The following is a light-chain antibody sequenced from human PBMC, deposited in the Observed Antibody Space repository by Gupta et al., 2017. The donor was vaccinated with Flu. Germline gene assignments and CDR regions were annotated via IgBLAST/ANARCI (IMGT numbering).Light chain of an antibody. Sequence: VMTPSPSTLSVSPGEKGTRSCRASQSVNKNLAWYQQKPGQAPRLLIYFASTRAPGVPARFSGSGCGTEVTLTISSRESEDFAVYYCQQDDNWPPWRFGQGTKVEVK. CDR2: FAS. CDR3: QQDDNWPPWR. V-gene: IGKV3-15*01. J-gene: IGKJ1*01. CDR1: QSVNKN.